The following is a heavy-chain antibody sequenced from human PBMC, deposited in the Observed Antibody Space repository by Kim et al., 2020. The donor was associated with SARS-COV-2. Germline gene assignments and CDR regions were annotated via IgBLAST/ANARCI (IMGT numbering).Heavy chain of an antibody. V-gene: IGHV3-21*01. CDR2: ISSSSSYI. CDR3: ARTVLINYDFWSGYYNDPGY. J-gene: IGHJ4*02. Sequence: GGSLRLSCAASGFTFSSYSMNWVRQAPGKGLEWVLSISSSSSYIYYADSVKGRFTISRDNAKNSLYLQMNSLRAEDTAVYYCARTVLINYDFWSGYYNDPGYWGQGTLVTVSS. CDR1: GFTFSSYS. D-gene: IGHD3-3*01.